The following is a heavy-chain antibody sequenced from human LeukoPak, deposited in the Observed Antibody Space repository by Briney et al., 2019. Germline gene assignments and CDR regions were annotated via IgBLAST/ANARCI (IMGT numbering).Heavy chain of an antibody. CDR2: IYYSGST. Sequence: SETLSLTCTVSGGSISSYYWSWIRQPPGKGLEWIGYIYYSGSTNYIPSLKSRVTISVDTSKNQFSLKLSSVTAADTAVYYCARVMGGFGELSAWFDPWGQGSLVTVSS. CDR3: ARVMGGFGELSAWFDP. V-gene: IGHV4-59*08. CDR1: GGSISSYY. D-gene: IGHD3-10*01. J-gene: IGHJ5*02.